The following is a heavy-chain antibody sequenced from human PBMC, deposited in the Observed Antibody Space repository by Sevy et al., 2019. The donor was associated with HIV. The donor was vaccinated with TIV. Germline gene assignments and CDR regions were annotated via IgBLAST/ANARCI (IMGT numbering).Heavy chain of an antibody. CDR2: INPSGGST. Sequence: ASVKVSCKASGYTFTSYYMHWVRQAPGQGLEWMGIINPSGGSTSYAQKFQGRVTMTRDTSTGTVYMELSSLRSEDTAVYYCARDPRGQQLYYYYYYMDVWGKGTTVTVSS. CDR1: GYTFTSYY. D-gene: IGHD6-13*01. V-gene: IGHV1-46*01. CDR3: ARDPRGQQLYYYYYYMDV. J-gene: IGHJ6*03.